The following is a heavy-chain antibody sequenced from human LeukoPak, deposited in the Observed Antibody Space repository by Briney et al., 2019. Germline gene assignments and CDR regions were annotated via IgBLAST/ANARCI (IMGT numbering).Heavy chain of an antibody. J-gene: IGHJ6*03. CDR1: GFTFSSYS. V-gene: IGHV3-21*01. CDR2: ISSSSSYI. D-gene: IGHD1-26*01. CDR3: AKDRGVGATNYYYYYMDV. Sequence: PGGSLRLSCAASGFTFSSYSMNWVRQAPGRGLEWVSCISSSSSYIYYADSVKGRFTISRDNSKNTLYLQMNSLRAEDTAVYYCAKDRGVGATNYYYYYMDVWGKGTTVTISS.